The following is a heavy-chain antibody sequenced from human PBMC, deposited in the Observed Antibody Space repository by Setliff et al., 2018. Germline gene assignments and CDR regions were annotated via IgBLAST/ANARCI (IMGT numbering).Heavy chain of an antibody. CDR1: GFTLSTYW. CDR3: ARENRYNFWSGLDAFDI. CDR2: INQDGSDT. J-gene: IGHJ3*02. D-gene: IGHD3-3*01. V-gene: IGHV3-7*01. Sequence: GGSLRLSCAASGFTLSTYWMSWVRQAPGKGLEWVANINQDGSDTYYTDSVKGRFTISRDNAKNSLYLQMNSLRAEDTAVYYCARENRYNFWSGLDAFDIWGQGTMVTVSS.